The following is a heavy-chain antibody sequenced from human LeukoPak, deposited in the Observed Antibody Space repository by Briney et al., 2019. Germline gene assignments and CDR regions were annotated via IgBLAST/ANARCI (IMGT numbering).Heavy chain of an antibody. Sequence: ASVKVSCKASGYTFTDYYMHWVRQAPGQGLEWMGWINPKSGGTKYAQKFQGGVTMTRDTSISTAYMELSRLRSDDTAVYYCARGLRYCSGGSCYSWFDPWGQGTLVTVSS. J-gene: IGHJ5*02. V-gene: IGHV1-2*02. D-gene: IGHD2-15*01. CDR2: INPKSGGT. CDR3: ARGLRYCSGGSCYSWFDP. CDR1: GYTFTDYY.